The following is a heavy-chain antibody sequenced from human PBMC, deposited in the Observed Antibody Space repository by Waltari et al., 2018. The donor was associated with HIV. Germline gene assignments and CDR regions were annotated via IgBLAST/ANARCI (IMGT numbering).Heavy chain of an antibody. J-gene: IGHJ6*02. CDR2: IIPILGIA. CDR3: ARGFSSGLVGGMDV. D-gene: IGHD6-19*01. CDR1: GGTFSSYA. V-gene: IGHV1-69*04. Sequence: QVQLVQSGAEVKKPGSSVKVSCKASGGTFSSYAISWVRQAPGQGLEWMGRIIPILGIANYAQKFQGRVTITADKSTSTAYMELSSLRSEDTAVYYCARGFSSGLVGGMDVWGQGTTVTVSS.